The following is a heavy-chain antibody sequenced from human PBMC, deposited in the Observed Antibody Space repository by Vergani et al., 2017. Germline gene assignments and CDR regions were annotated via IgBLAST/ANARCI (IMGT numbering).Heavy chain of an antibody. CDR1: GGSFSGYY. CDR2: INHSGST. V-gene: IGHV4-34*01. D-gene: IGHD2-15*01. Sequence: QVQLQQWGAGLLKPSETLSLTCAVYGGSFSGYYWSWIRQPPGKGLEWIGEINHSGSTNYNPSLKSRVTISVDTSKNQFSLKLSSVTAADTAVYYCAREVVAAPPNWFDPWGQGTLVTVSS. J-gene: IGHJ5*02. CDR3: AREVVAAPPNWFDP.